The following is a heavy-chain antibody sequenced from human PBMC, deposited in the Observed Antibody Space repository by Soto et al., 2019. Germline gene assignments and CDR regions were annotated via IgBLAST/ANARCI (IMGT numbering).Heavy chain of an antibody. CDR3: ARVGYSSRKIPSNWFDP. Sequence: PSETLSLTCTVSGGSVSSGSYYWSWIRQPPGKGLEWIGYIYYSGSTTYNPSLKSRVTISVDTSKNQFSLKLSSVTAADTAVYYCARVGYSSRKIPSNWFDPWGQGTLVTVSS. CDR1: GGSVSSGSYY. J-gene: IGHJ5*02. CDR2: IYYSGST. V-gene: IGHV4-61*01. D-gene: IGHD6-13*01.